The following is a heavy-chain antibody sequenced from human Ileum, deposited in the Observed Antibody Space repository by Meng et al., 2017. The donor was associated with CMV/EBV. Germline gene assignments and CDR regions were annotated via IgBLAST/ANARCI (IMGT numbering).Heavy chain of an antibody. Sequence: VQLGEVGGVLVKPVGSLRLSWPASGFTFSDNSMNWVRQAPGKGLEWLSSISGSDNYIFYADSAKGRFTISRDNAKNSLYLQINSLRVDDTAVYYCARDKDVDPILGLRAFDSWGQGTLVTVSS. CDR3: ARDKDVDPILGLRAFDS. J-gene: IGHJ4*02. V-gene: IGHV3-21*01. D-gene: IGHD5-12*01. CDR2: ISGSDNYI. CDR1: GFTFSDNS.